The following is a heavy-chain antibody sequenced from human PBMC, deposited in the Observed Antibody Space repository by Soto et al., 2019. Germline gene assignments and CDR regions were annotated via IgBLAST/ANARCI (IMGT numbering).Heavy chain of an antibody. Sequence: QVQLVESGGGVVQPGGSLRLPCAASGFTFSGYGMHWVRQSPGEGLEWVAILANDGSDQYYAESVKGRFTTSRDNSKNTLYLQMDSLRPEDTAVYYCARSVGGSSYYPPDYWGQGTRVTVSS. CDR2: LANDGSDQ. CDR3: ARSVGGSSYYPPDY. J-gene: IGHJ4*02. V-gene: IGHV3-30*03. D-gene: IGHD1-26*01. CDR1: GFTFSGYG.